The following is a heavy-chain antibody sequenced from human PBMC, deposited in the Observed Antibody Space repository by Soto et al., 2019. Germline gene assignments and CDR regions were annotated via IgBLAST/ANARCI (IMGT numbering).Heavy chain of an antibody. V-gene: IGHV3-23*01. J-gene: IGHJ4*02. Sequence: PGRSLRLSXAASGFTFSNYAMTRVRQAPGKGLEWVSGLTGSGGATYYADSVKGRLTISRDNSNNTLYLQMNSLRAEDTAVYYCAKEGSVTAALDYWGQGILVTVSS. CDR3: AKEGSVTAALDY. CDR2: LTGSGGAT. CDR1: GFTFSNYA. D-gene: IGHD6-13*01.